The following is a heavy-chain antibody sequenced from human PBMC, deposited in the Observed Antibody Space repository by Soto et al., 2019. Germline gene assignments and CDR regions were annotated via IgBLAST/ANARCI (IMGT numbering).Heavy chain of an antibody. CDR1: WVKFINLA. J-gene: IGHJ4*02. V-gene: IGHV3-23*01. Sequence: GGLLRDPCGAAWVKFINLASAWVRQTPGEGLEWVSAISGSGDDTFYADSMKGRFTISRDNSKDTLYLQINSLRAEDTAVYYCANPIPKTGTTFGFWGQGTLVTVSS. CDR2: ISGSGDDT. D-gene: IGHD1-1*01. CDR3: ANPIPKTGTTFGF.